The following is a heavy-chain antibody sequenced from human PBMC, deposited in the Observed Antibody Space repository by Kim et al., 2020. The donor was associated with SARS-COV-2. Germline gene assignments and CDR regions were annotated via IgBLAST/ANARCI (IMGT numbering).Heavy chain of an antibody. CDR3: SKSKISGAGTGGVYS. V-gene: IGHV3-23*01. J-gene: IGHJ5*01. D-gene: IGHD6-19*01. Sequence: GGSLRLSCAASGFTFSNDPMSWVRQAPGKGLEWVSSISGGGDSRNYADAVKVRCTISRDNSKNTLYLQLDSLRLEDKALYYCSKSKISGAGTGGVYSWG. CDR2: ISGGGDSR. CDR1: GFTFSNDP.